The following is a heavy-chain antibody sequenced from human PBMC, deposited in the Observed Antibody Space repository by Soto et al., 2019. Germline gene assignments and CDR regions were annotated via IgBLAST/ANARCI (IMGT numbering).Heavy chain of an antibody. CDR1: GFTFSGSA. CDR2: IRSKANSYAT. Sequence: PGGSLRLSCAASGFTFSGSAMHWVRQASGKGLEWVGRIRSKANSYATAYAASVKGRFTISRDDSKNTAYLQMNSLKTEDTAVYYCTRHRALDILTGYSDQHFDYWGQGTLVTVSS. CDR3: TRHRALDILTGYSDQHFDY. J-gene: IGHJ4*02. D-gene: IGHD3-9*01. V-gene: IGHV3-73*01.